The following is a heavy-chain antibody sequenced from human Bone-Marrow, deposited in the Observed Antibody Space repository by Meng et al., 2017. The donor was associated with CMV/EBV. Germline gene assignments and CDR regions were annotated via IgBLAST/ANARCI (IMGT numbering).Heavy chain of an antibody. Sequence: SETLSLTCAVYGGSFSGYYWSWIRQPPGKGLEWIGEINHSGSTNYNPSLKSRVTISVDTSKNQFSLKLSSVTAADTAVYYCARNSLLPAAITYYYYGIDVWGQGTTVTVSS. CDR1: GGSFSGYY. V-gene: IGHV4-34*01. J-gene: IGHJ6*02. D-gene: IGHD2-2*01. CDR3: ARNSLLPAAITYYYYGIDV. CDR2: INHSGST.